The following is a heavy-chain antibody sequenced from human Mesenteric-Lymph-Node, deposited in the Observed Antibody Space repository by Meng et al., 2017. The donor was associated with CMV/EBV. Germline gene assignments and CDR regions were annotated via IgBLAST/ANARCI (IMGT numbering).Heavy chain of an antibody. Sequence: GGSLRLSCAAPGFTFSSYGMRWVRQAPGEGLEWVSTIAPSGGGTYYADSVKGRFTISRDNSKNTLYLQMSSLRAEDTAMYFCVRFMSGWYYFEYWGQGTLVTVSS. V-gene: IGHV3-23*01. CDR1: GFTFSSYG. CDR3: VRFMSGWYYFEY. J-gene: IGHJ4*02. CDR2: IAPSGGGT. D-gene: IGHD6-19*01.